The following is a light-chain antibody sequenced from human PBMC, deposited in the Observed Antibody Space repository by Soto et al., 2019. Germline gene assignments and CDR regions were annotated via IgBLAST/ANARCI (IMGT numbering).Light chain of an antibody. CDR1: QSVNSNY. J-gene: IGKJ2*01. V-gene: IGKV3-20*01. CDR2: GAS. CDR3: QQYGSSRMYA. Sequence: EIVLTQSPGTLSLSPGERATLSCRASQSVNSNYLAWYQQKPGQAPRLLIHGASTRATAIPDRFSGSGSGTDFTLTISRLEPEDFAVYHCQQYGSSRMYACGQGTKLEI.